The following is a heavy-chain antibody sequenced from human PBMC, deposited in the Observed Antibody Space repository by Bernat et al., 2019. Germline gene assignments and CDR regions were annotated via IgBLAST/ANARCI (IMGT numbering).Heavy chain of an antibody. CDR1: GFTFSNAW. CDR2: IKSKTDGGTT. V-gene: IGHV3-15*07. CDR3: ARCPLRGDGYNWNYNWFDP. Sequence: EVQLVESGGGLVKPGGSLRLSCAASGFTFSNAWMNWVRQAPGKGLEWVGRIKSKTDGGTTDYAAPVKGRFTISRDNAKNSLYLQMNSLRAEDTAVYYCARCPLRGDGYNWNYNWFDPWGQGTLVTVSS. J-gene: IGHJ5*02. D-gene: IGHD1-7*01.